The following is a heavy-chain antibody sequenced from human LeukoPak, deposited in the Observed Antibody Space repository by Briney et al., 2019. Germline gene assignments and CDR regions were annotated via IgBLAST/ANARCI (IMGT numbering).Heavy chain of an antibody. CDR3: ARGPGSGWYYFDY. CDR1: GYTFTGYY. J-gene: IGHJ4*02. D-gene: IGHD6-19*01. V-gene: IGHV1-2*02. Sequence: ASVKVSRKASGYTFTGYYMHWVRQAPGQGLEWMGWINPNSGGTNYAQKFQGRVTMTRDTSISTAYMELSRLRSDDTAVYYCARGPGSGWYYFDYWGQGTLVTVSS. CDR2: INPNSGGT.